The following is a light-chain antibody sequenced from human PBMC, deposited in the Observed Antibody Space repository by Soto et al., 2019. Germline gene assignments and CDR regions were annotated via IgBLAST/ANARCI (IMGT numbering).Light chain of an antibody. CDR1: SSNIGNNY. J-gene: IGLJ3*02. CDR2: ENN. V-gene: IGLV1-51*02. CDR3: GTWESSLSGFWV. Sequence: QSVLTQPPSVSAAPGQTVTLSCSGSSSNIGNNYVSWYQQLPGTAPKLLIYENNKRTSEIPDRFSGSKSGTSATLGITGLPAGDEADEYCGTWESSLSGFWVFGGGTKLTVL.